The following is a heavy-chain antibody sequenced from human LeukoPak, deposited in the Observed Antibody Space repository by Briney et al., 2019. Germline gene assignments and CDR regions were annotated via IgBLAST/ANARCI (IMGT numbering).Heavy chain of an antibody. J-gene: IGHJ4*02. CDR2: IIPIFGTA. CDR1: GGTFSSYA. D-gene: IGHD4-23*01. CDR3: ARANTVVTHFDY. Sequence: ASVKVSCKASGGTFSSYAISWVRQAPGQGLEWMGGIIPIFGTANYAQKLQGRVTITADESMSTAYMELSSLRSEDTAVYYCARANTVVTHFDYWGQGTLVTVSS. V-gene: IGHV1-69*13.